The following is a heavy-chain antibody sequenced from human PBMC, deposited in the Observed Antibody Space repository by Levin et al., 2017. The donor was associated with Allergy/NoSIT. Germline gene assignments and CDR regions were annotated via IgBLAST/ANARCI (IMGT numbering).Heavy chain of an antibody. J-gene: IGHJ4*02. CDR3: ATVSGFRNY. CDR1: GGSINGFF. Sequence: SETLSLTCGVFGGSINGFFWSWIRQPPGKGLEWLGEISPSGNLHYNPSLKSRVSISVDTSKNQFSLRLTSVTAADTAVYYCATVSGFRNYWGQGTLVTVSS. CDR2: ISPSGNL. V-gene: IGHV4-34*01. D-gene: IGHD3-9*01.